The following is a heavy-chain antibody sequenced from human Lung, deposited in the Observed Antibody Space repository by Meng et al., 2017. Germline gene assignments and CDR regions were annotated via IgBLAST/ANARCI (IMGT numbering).Heavy chain of an antibody. J-gene: IGHJ4*02. CDR1: GGSFSDYY. V-gene: IGHV4-34*01. Sequence: QVKLRQWGAGLLKPSETLSLTCFVSGGSFSDYYWSWIRQPPGKGLEWIGEINHSGSTNYNPSLESRATISVDTSQNNLSLKLSSVTAADSAVYYCARGPTTMAHDFDYWGQGTLVTVSS. CDR3: ARGPTTMAHDFDY. CDR2: INHSGST. D-gene: IGHD4-11*01.